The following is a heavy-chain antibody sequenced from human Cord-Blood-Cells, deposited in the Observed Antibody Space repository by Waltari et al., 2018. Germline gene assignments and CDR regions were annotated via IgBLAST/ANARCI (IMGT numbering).Heavy chain of an antibody. CDR2: MNPNSGNT. J-gene: IGHJ3*02. CDR3: ASTKSGYDAFDI. CDR1: GSTFTSYD. Sequence: QVQLVQSGAEVKKPGASVTVSCKASGSTFTSYDINWVRQATGQGLEWMGWMNPNSGNTGYAQKFQGRVTITRNTSISTAYMELSSLRSEDTAVYYCASTKSGYDAFDIWGQGTMVTVSS. D-gene: IGHD3-3*01. V-gene: IGHV1-8*03.